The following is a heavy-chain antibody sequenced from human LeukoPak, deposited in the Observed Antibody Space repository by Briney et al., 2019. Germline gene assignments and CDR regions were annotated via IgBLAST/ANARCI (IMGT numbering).Heavy chain of an antibody. CDR1: RFTFSSYT. V-gene: IGHV3-30-3*01. CDR2: ISYDGSNK. D-gene: IGHD6-19*01. J-gene: IGHJ4*02. CDR3: AKSVVAGTYYFDY. Sequence: GGSLRLSCAASRFTFSSYTMHWVRQAPGKGLEWVAVISYDGSNKYYADSVKGRFTISRDNSKNTLYLQMNSLRAEDTALYYCAKSVVAGTYYFDYWGQGTLVTVSS.